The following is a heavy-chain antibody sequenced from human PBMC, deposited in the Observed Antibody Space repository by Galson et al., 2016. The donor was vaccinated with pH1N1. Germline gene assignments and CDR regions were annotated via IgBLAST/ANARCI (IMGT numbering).Heavy chain of an antibody. D-gene: IGHD2-8*01. V-gene: IGHV3-7*01. CDR1: AFTFRSYW. CDR2: INQDGSEK. Sequence: SLRLSCATSAFTFRSYWMTWVRQAPGKGLEWVANINQDGSEKYYVDSVKGRFTVSRDNAKNSLYLEMNSLRDEDTAVYFCARKKWSDEGGRRAHYYSYEMDVWGQGTTVTVSS. CDR3: ARKKWSDEGGRRAHYYSYEMDV. J-gene: IGHJ6*02.